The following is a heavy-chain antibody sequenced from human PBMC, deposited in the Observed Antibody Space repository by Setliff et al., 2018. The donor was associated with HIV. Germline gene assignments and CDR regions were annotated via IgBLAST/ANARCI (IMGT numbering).Heavy chain of an antibody. CDR3: AREIRNYDFWSGYWEDHYFDS. J-gene: IGHJ4*02. V-gene: IGHV1-3*01. Sequence: GASVKVSCKASGYTFTSYAMHWVRQAPGQRLEWMGWINAGNGNTKYSQKFQGRVTITRDTSASTAYMELSSLRSEDTAAYYCAREIRNYDFWSGYWEDHYFDSWGQGTLVTVSS. CDR1: GYTFTSYA. CDR2: INAGNGNT. D-gene: IGHD3-3*01.